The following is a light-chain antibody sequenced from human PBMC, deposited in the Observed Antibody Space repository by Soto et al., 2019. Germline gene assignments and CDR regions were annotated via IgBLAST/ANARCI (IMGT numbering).Light chain of an antibody. Sequence: QSALTQPASVSGSPGQSITISCTGTSRDVGGYHYVSWYQQHPGKAPKLMIYDVSNRPSGVSNRFSGSKSGNTASLTISWLQAEDEADYYCSSYTSSSTNYVFGTGTKLTVL. V-gene: IGLV2-14*01. CDR1: SRDVGGYHY. CDR3: SSYTSSSTNYV. J-gene: IGLJ1*01. CDR2: DVS.